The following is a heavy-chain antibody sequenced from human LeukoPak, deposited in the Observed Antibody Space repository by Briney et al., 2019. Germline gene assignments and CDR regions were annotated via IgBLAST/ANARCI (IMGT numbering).Heavy chain of an antibody. J-gene: IGHJ6*02. CDR1: CVSLGSGGYY. D-gene: IGHD3-22*01. CDR3: ARAARPTDGYYYRNYYYYGMDV. V-gene: IGHV4-31*03. CDR2: IYYSGST. Sequence: SDPLSLTCTVSCVSLGSGGYYWSWIRQHPGKGLVWIGYIYYSGSTEYNPSLKSRVTISVDTTKIQFSLKLCSVTAADTAVYYCARAARPTDGYYYRNYYYYGMDVWGQGTTVTVSS.